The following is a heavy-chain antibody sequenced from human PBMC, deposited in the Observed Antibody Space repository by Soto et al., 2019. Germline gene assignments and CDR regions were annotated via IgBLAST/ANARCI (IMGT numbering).Heavy chain of an antibody. CDR3: ARDEGRYCSGGSCYLSGLAFDY. CDR2: ISAYNGNT. V-gene: IGHV1-18*01. J-gene: IGHJ4*02. D-gene: IGHD2-15*01. Sequence: ASVKVSCKASGYTFTSYGISWVRQAPGQGLEWMGWISAYNGNTNYAQKLQGRVTMTTDTSTSTAYMELRSLRSDDTAVYYCARDEGRYCSGGSCYLSGLAFDYWGQGTLVTVSS. CDR1: GYTFTSYG.